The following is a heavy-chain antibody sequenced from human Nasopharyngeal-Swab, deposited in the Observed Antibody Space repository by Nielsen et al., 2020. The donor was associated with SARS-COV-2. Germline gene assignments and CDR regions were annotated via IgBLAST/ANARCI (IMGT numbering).Heavy chain of an antibody. CDR1: GGSISSYY. J-gene: IGHJ5*02. V-gene: IGHV4-59*01. CDR3: ARDAGYGSGTGVDP. Sequence: SEILSLTCTVSGGSISSYYWSWIRQPPGKGLEWIGYIYYSGSTNYNPSLKSRVTISVDTSKNQFSLKLSSVTAADTAVYYCARDAGYGSGTGVDPWGQGTLVTVSS. CDR2: IYYSGST. D-gene: IGHD3-10*01.